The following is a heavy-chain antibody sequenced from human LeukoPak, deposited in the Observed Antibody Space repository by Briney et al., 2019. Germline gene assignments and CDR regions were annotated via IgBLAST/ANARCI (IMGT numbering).Heavy chain of an antibody. V-gene: IGHV3-30*02. CDR3: AKDRCSNGIGCYYYYMDV. D-gene: IGHD2-8*01. CDR2: IQFDGSNE. CDR1: GFTFSNAW. Sequence: SGGSLRLSCAASGFTFSNAWMSWVRQAPGKGLEWVAYIQFDGSNEQYADSVKGRFSISRDSSKNILYLQMNSLRAEDTAVYYCAKDRCSNGIGCYYYYMDVWGKGTTVTISS. J-gene: IGHJ6*03.